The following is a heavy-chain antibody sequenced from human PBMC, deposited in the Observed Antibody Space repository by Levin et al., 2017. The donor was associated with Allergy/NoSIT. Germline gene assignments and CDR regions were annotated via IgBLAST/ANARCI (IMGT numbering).Heavy chain of an antibody. CDR3: ARGTWGVRGVKGYYYYGMDV. J-gene: IGHJ6*02. V-gene: IGHV4-34*01. CDR1: GGSFSGYY. CDR2: INHSGST. Sequence: PSETLSLTCAVYGGSFSGYYWSWIRQPPGKGLEWIGEINHSGSTNYNPSLKSRVTISVDTSKNQFSLKLSSVTAADTAVYYCARGTWGVRGVKGYYYYGMDVWGQGTTVTVSS. D-gene: IGHD3-10*01.